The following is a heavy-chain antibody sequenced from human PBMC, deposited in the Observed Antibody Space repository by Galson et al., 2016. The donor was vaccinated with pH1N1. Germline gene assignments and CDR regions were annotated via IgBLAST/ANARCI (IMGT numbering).Heavy chain of an antibody. CDR1: AGSISSNFYF. Sequence: SETLSLTCTVSAGSISSNFYFWAWIRQPPGKGLEWIGSVFYHGNTYYNPALKSRVTISVDTSKNQFSLRLTSVTAADTAVYYCASPGLGEGIEVAGSEGLFDYWGQGTVVTVSS. D-gene: IGHD6-19*01. CDR2: VFYHGNT. CDR3: ASPGLGEGIEVAGSEGLFDY. J-gene: IGHJ4*02. V-gene: IGHV4-39*07.